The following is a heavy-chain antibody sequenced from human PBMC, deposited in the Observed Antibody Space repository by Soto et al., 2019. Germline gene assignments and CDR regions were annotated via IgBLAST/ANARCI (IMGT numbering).Heavy chain of an antibody. D-gene: IGHD2-2*01. Sequence: QVQLVQSGGEVKRPGASVKVSCKTSGYTFSNYGITCVRQAPGQPLEWLGWISLYSDGTNYAQKFQGRVSMTTDTSTSTAYMELGSLRSDDTAVYYCARVVPGAEAWFGPWGPGTLVTVSS. CDR2: ISLYSDGT. J-gene: IGHJ5*02. CDR3: ARVVPGAEAWFGP. V-gene: IGHV1-18*01. CDR1: GYTFSNYG.